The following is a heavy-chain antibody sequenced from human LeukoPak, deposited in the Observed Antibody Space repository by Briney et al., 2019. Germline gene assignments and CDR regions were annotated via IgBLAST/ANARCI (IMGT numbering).Heavy chain of an antibody. CDR1: GGSISSGSYY. CDR3: ARDFPYYYGSGSYYFDY. Sequence: SETLSLTCTVSGGSISSGSYYWSWIRQPAGKGLEWIGRIYTSGSTNYNPSLKSRVTISVDTSKNQFALKLSSVTAADTAVYYCARDFPYYYGSGSYYFDYWGQGTLVTVSS. J-gene: IGHJ4*02. D-gene: IGHD3-10*01. V-gene: IGHV4-61*02. CDR2: IYTSGST.